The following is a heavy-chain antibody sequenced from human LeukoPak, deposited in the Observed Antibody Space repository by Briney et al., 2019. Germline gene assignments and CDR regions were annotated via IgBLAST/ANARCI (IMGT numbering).Heavy chain of an antibody. CDR1: GGSISSSSYY. CDR2: IYYSGST. CDR3: ARQRTHYFDY. Sequence: SETLSLTCTVSGGSISSSSYYWGWIRQPPGKGLEWIGSIYYSGSTYYNPSLKSRVTISVDTSKNQFSLKLSSVTAADTAVYYCARQRTHYFDYWGQGTLVTASS. V-gene: IGHV4-39*01. J-gene: IGHJ4*02.